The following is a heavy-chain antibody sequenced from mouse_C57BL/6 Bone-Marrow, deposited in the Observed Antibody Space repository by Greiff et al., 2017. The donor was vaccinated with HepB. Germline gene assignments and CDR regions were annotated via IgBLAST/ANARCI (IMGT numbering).Heavy chain of an antibody. V-gene: IGHV3-6*01. Sequence: EVKLQESGPGLVKPSQSLSLTCSVTGYSITSGYYWNWIRQFPGNKLEWMGYISYDGSNNYNPSLKNRISITRDTSKNQFFLKLNSVTTEDTATYYCARAYYGSSPWFAYWGQGTLVTVSA. CDR1: GYSITSGYY. CDR3: ARAYYGSSPWFAY. D-gene: IGHD1-1*01. CDR2: ISYDGSN. J-gene: IGHJ3*01.